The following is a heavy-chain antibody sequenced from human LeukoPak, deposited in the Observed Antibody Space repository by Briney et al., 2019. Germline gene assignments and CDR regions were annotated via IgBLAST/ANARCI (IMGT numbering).Heavy chain of an antibody. D-gene: IGHD6-13*01. J-gene: IGHJ4*02. Sequence: SETLSLTCAVSGASISSNNWWGRWVRQPPGKGLEWIGEIYHSGSTNYNPSLKSRLTMSVDKSKNQFSLWLSSVTAADTAVYYCASAEPRGIIWYPYWGQGTLVTVSS. V-gene: IGHV4-4*02. CDR1: GASISSNNW. CDR2: IYHSGST. CDR3: ASAEPRGIIWYPY.